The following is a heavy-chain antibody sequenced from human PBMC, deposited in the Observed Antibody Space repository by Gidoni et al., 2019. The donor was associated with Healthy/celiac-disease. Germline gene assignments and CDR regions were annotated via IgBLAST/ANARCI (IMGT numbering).Heavy chain of an antibody. CDR1: GFTFDDYA. CDR2: ISWNSGSI. J-gene: IGHJ4*02. V-gene: IGHV3-9*01. CDR3: AKVHYGGILNHFDY. Sequence: EVQLVESGGGFVQPGRSLRLSCASSGFTFDDYAMHWVRQAPGKGLEWVSGISWNSGSIGYADSVKGRFTISRDNAKNSLYLQMNSLRAEDTALYYCAKVHYGGILNHFDYWGQGTLVTVSS. D-gene: IGHD4-17*01.